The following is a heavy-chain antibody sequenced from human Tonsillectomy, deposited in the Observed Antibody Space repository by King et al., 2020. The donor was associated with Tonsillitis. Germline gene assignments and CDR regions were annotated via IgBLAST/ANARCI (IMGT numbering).Heavy chain of an antibody. Sequence: VQLQESGPGLVKPSETLSLTCNVSGGSLSDYYWSWIRQSPGKGLEWIGYIYKSATTNYNPSLESRVTISEDTSKNQFSLKLRSVTAADTAVYFCARLGGYDWSSFDFWGQGTLVTVSS. D-gene: IGHD5-12*01. CDR3: ARLGGYDWSSFDF. J-gene: IGHJ4*02. V-gene: IGHV4-59*08. CDR2: IYKSATT. CDR1: GGSLSDYY.